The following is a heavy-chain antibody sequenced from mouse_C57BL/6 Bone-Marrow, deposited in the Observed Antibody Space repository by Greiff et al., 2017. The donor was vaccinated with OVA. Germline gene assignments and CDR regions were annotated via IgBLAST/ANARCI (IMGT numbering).Heavy chain of an antibody. D-gene: IGHD1-1*01. J-gene: IGHJ4*01. CDR1: GYAFTNYL. CDR2: INPGSGCT. V-gene: IGHV1-54*01. CDR3: ARWAFTTVTPGAMDY. Sequence: QVHVKQSGAELVRPGTSVKVSCKASGYAFTNYLIEWVKQRPGQGLEWIGVINPGSGCTNYNEKFKGKATLTADKSSSTAYMQLSSLTSEDSAVYFGARWAFTTVTPGAMDYWGQGTSVTVSS.